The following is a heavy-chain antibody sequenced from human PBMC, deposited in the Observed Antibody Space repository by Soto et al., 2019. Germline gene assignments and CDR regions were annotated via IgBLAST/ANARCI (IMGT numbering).Heavy chain of an antibody. CDR1: GCSISSGGYY. D-gene: IGHD6-19*01. CDR2: IYYSGST. V-gene: IGHV4-31*03. J-gene: IGHJ6*02. CDR3: ASAPAATSGYYYYYGMDV. Sequence: PSETLSLTCPVSGCSISSGGYYWSWIRQHPGKGLEWIGYIYYSGSTYYNPSLKSRVTISVDTSKNQFSLKLSSVTAADTAVYYCASAPAATSGYYYYYGMDVWGQGTTVTVSS.